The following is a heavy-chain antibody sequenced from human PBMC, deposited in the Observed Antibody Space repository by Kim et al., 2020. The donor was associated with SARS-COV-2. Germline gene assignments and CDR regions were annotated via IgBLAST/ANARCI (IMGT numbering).Heavy chain of an antibody. CDR3: ARQADWNDVWFDP. CDR2: IYYSGSS. CDR1: NGSISSTSYY. V-gene: IGHV4-39*01. D-gene: IGHD1-1*01. J-gene: IGHJ5*02. Sequence: SETLSLTCSVSNGSISSTSYYWGWVRQPPGKGLEWIGSIYYSGSSYYNPSLKSRVTMSVDTSKNQFSLKLTSVTAADSAVYYCARQADWNDVWFDPWGQG.